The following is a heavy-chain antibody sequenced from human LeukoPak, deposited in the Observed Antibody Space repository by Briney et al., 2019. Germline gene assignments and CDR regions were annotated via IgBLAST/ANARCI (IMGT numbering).Heavy chain of an antibody. CDR3: AKKGGNYDYFDY. CDR2: IRYDGSTK. V-gene: IGHV3-30*02. J-gene: IGHJ4*02. Sequence: GGSLRLSCAASGFSFNTYGMHWVRQAPGKGLEWVAYIRYDGSTKYYADSVRGRFTISRDNSKNTLYLEMNSLRAEDTAVFYCAKKGGNYDYFDYWGQGNLVTISS. D-gene: IGHD3-3*01. CDR1: GFSFNTYG.